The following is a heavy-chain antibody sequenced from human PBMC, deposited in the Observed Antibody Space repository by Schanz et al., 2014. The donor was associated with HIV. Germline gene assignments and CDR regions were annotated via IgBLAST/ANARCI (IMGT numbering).Heavy chain of an antibody. Sequence: EVQLVESGGGLVKPGGSLRLSCAASGFTFSTYSMNWVRQAPGKGLEWVSSISSSSSYIYYADSVKGRVTVSRDNAKKSLYLQMNSLRAQDTAVYYCANTEYPYSSSSDYYYGMDVWGQGTTVTVSS. CDR1: GFTFSTYS. V-gene: IGHV3-21*01. CDR3: ANTEYPYSSSSDYYYGMDV. CDR2: ISSSSSYI. D-gene: IGHD6-6*01. J-gene: IGHJ6*02.